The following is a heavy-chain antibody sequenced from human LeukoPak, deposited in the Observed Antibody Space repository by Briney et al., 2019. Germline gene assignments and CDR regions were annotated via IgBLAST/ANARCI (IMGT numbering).Heavy chain of an antibody. Sequence: SETLSLTCTVSGDSISSSSYYWDWIRQPPGKGLEWIGSVYYTGSTDYNSSLKSRVTISVDTSKNQFYLKLSSLTAADTAVYYCARRDDSSGYHKIFDYWGPGTLVTVSS. CDR3: ARRDDSSGYHKIFDY. V-gene: IGHV4-39*01. CDR1: GDSISSSSYY. CDR2: VYYTGST. J-gene: IGHJ4*02. D-gene: IGHD3-22*01.